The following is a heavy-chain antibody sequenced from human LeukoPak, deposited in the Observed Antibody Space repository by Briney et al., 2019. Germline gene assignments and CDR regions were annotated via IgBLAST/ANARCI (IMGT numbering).Heavy chain of an antibody. CDR3: ATSFPVTMGWFDP. Sequence: ASVKVSCKVSGYTLTELSMHWVRHAPGKGLEWMGGFDPEDGETIYAQKFQGRVTMTEDTSTDTAYMELSSLRSEDTAVYYCATSFPVTMGWFDPWGQGTLVSASS. D-gene: IGHD3-10*01. CDR2: FDPEDGET. J-gene: IGHJ5*02. CDR1: GYTLTELS. V-gene: IGHV1-24*01.